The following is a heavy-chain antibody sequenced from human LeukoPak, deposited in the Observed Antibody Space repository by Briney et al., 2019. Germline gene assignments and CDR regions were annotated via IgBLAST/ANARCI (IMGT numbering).Heavy chain of an antibody. J-gene: IGHJ4*02. D-gene: IGHD3-9*01. CDR2: ISKSSTYI. CDR3: ARTYYDILTGYNPYFDY. CDR1: GFTFTTYS. V-gene: IGHV3-21*01. Sequence: GGSLRLSCAASGFTFTTYSMNWVRQAPGKGLEWVSSISKSSTYIYYADSVKGRFTISRDNAKNFLYLQMNSLRAEDTAVYYCARTYYDILTGYNPYFDYWGQGILVTVSS.